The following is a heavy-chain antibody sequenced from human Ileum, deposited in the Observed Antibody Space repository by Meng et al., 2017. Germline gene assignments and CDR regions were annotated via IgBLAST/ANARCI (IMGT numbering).Heavy chain of an antibody. CDR2: INHGGNT. CDR3: ARVELRGDTRDSCGLDH. J-gene: IGHJ4*02. CDR1: GGSLTDYY. V-gene: IGHV4-34*01. Sequence: QVQLQQWGAGLLKPSETLALTCAVYGGSLTDYYRSWIRQNPGKVLEWIGEINHGGNTNYNPSLKSRVTISIDTSRDQFSLKLTSVTAADTAVYYCARVELRGDTRDSCGLDHWGQGTLVTVSS. D-gene: IGHD3-22*01.